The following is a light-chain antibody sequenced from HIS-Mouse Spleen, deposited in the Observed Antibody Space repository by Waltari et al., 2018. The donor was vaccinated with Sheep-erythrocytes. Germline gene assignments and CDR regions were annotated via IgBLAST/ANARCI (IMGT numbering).Light chain of an antibody. V-gene: IGLV2-11*01. CDR3: CSYAGSYNHV. J-gene: IGLJ1*01. CDR2: DVS. Sequence: QSALTQPCSVSGSPGQSVTIACTGTSSDVGGHNSATWYQQHPGKAPKLMIYDVSKRPSGVPDRFSGSKSGKPASLAISGLQAEDEADYYCCSYAGSYNHVFATGTKVTVL. CDR1: SSDVGGHNS.